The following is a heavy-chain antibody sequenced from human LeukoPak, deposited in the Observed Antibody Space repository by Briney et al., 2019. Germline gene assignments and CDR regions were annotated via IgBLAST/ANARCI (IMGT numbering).Heavy chain of an antibody. CDR1: GFTFSSYW. V-gene: IGHV3-7*01. CDR2: IKQDGSEK. D-gene: IGHD5-12*01. CDR3: ARESVATITDQSFLFDY. J-gene: IGHJ4*02. Sequence: GGSLRLSCAASGFTFSSYWMSWVRQAPGKGLGWVANIKQDGSEKYYVDSAKGRFTISRDNAKNSLYLQMNSLRAEDTAVYYCARESVATITDQSFLFDYWGLGTLVTVSS.